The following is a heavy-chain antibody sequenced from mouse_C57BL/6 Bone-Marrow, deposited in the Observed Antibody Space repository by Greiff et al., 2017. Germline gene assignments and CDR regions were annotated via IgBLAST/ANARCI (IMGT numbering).Heavy chain of an antibody. D-gene: IGHD1-1*01. CDR1: GYTFTDYY. CDR2: INPYNGGT. J-gene: IGHJ2*01. CDR3: ARGNYYGSSLDY. Sequence: EVQLQQSGPVLVKPGASVKMSCKASGYTFTDYYMNWVKQSHGKSLEWIGVINPYNGGTSYNQKFKGKATLTVDKSSSTAYMELNSLTSADSAVYYCARGNYYGSSLDYWGQGTTLTVAS. V-gene: IGHV1-19*01.